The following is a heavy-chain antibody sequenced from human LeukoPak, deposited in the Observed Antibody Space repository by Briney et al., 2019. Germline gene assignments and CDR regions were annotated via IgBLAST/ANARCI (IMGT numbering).Heavy chain of an antibody. V-gene: IGHV3-66*01. D-gene: IGHD6-6*01. J-gene: IGHJ5*02. CDR2: IYDIGTT. Sequence: PGGSLRLSCAASGFTVSTNYMTWVRQTPEKGLEWVSVIYDIGTTYYADSVKGRFTISRDNSKNTVYLQMNSLRAEDTAVYYCARGQGGGIAARREPQRFDPWGQGTLVTVSS. CDR1: GFTVSTNY. CDR3: ARGQGGGIAARREPQRFDP.